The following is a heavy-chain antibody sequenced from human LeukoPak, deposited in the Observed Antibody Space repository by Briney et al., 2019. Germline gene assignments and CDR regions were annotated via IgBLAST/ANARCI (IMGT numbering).Heavy chain of an antibody. V-gene: IGHV3-11*01. CDR3: AKDPSGSYYAGNWFDP. CDR1: GFTFSDYY. D-gene: IGHD1-26*01. Sequence: NPGGSLRLSCATSGFTFSDYYMSWIRQAPGEGLQWVSYISSSGATRYYADSVKGRFTISRDNAKNSLSLQMNSLRAEDTAVYYCAKDPSGSYYAGNWFDPWGQGTLVTVSS. CDR2: ISSSGATR. J-gene: IGHJ5*02.